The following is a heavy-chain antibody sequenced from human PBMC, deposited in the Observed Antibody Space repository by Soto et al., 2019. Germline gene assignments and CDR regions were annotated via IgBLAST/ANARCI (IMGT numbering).Heavy chain of an antibody. CDR3: ARSTLSSGYYSRVNYYYGMDV. CDR1: GFTFSSCA. CDR2: ISSGGGTK. D-gene: IGHD3-22*01. J-gene: IGHJ6*02. Sequence: GGSLRLSCAASGFTFSSCAMTWVRQAPGKGLEWVSVISSGGGTKYYADSVKGRFTISRDNSKNTLYLQMNSLRAEDTAVYYCARSTLSSGYYSRVNYYYGMDVWGQGTTVTVSS. V-gene: IGHV3-23*01.